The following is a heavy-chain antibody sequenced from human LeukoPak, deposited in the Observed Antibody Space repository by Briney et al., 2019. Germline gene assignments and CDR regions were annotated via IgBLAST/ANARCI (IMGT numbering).Heavy chain of an antibody. V-gene: IGHV1-2*02. D-gene: IGHD2-2*02. Sequence: ATVKVSCKASGYTFTGYYMHWVRQAPGQGLEWMGWINPNSGSTNYAQKFQGRVTMTRDTSISTAYMELSRLRSDDTAVYYCARDLGVVPAAIVGWFDPWGQGTLVTVSS. CDR2: INPNSGST. CDR1: GYTFTGYY. J-gene: IGHJ5*02. CDR3: ARDLGVVPAAIVGWFDP.